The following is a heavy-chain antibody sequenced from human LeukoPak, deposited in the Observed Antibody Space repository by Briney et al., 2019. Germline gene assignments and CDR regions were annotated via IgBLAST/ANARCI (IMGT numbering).Heavy chain of an antibody. Sequence: GSLRLSCAVSGFSFSSYGMHWVRQAPGKGMEWVAVVSNDGSNEYYADSVKGRFSISRDNSKNTVYLQMNSLRAEDTAVYYCARARNNYDSSGFSALDYWGQGTLVTVSS. CDR2: VSNDGSNE. V-gene: IGHV3-33*01. J-gene: IGHJ4*02. D-gene: IGHD3-22*01. CDR3: ARARNNYDSSGFSALDY. CDR1: GFSFSSYG.